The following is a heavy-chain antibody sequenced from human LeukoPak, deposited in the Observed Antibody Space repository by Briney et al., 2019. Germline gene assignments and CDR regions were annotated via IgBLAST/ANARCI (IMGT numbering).Heavy chain of an antibody. CDR2: IKQDGSEK. D-gene: IGHD6-19*01. CDR3: ARLSSGWLSDAFDI. CDR1: GFTFSSYW. Sequence: PGGSLRLSCAASGFTFSSYWMSWVRQAPGKGLEWVANIKQDGSEKYYVDSVKGRFTIPRDNAKNSLYLQMNSLRAEDTAVYYCARLSSGWLSDAFDIWGQGTIVTVSS. V-gene: IGHV3-7*03. J-gene: IGHJ3*02.